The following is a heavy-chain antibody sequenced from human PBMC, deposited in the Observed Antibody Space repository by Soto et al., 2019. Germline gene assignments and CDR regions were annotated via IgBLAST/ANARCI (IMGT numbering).Heavy chain of an antibody. Sequence: GGSLRLSCAASGFTFSSYGMHWVRQAPGKGLEWVAVISYDGSNKYYADSVKGRFTIPRDNSKNTLYLQMNSLRAEDTAVYYCAKDRWNVGSSWYDYYYYGMDVWGQGTTVTVSS. CDR1: GFTFSSYG. CDR3: AKDRWNVGSSWYDYYYYGMDV. CDR2: ISYDGSNK. V-gene: IGHV3-30*18. D-gene: IGHD6-13*01. J-gene: IGHJ6*02.